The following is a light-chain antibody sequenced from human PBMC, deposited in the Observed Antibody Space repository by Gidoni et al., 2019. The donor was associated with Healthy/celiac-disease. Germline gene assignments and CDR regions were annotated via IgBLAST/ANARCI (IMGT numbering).Light chain of an antibody. CDR2: WAS. Sequence: GERATINCKSSQSVLYSSNNKNYLAWYQQKPGQPPKLLIYWASTRESGVPDRFSGSGSGTDFTLTISSLQAEDVAVYYCQQYYSTPPTFGGXTKVEIK. CDR3: QQYYSTPPT. J-gene: IGKJ4*01. CDR1: QSVLYSSNNKNY. V-gene: IGKV4-1*01.